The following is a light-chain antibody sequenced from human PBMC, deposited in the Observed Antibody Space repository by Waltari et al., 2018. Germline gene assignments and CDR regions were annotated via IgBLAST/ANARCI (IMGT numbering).Light chain of an antibody. V-gene: IGKV1-39*01. CDR1: QSISTY. CDR2: AAS. J-gene: IGKJ1*01. CDR3: QQSYNTPRT. Sequence: DIQMTQSPSSLSASVGDSVTIACRASQSISTYVNWYLHKPGTAPELLIYAASSLQTGVPSRFSGSGSGTDFTLTISSLQPEDFATYYCQQSYNTPRTFGQGTKVEIK.